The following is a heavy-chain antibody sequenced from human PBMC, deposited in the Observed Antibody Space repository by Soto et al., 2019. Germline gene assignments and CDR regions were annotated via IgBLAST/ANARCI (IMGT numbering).Heavy chain of an antibody. Sequence: SETLSLTCTVSGGSISSGGYYWSWIRQHPGKGLEWIGYIYYSGSTYYNPSLKSRVTISVDTSKNQFSLKLSSVTAADTAVYYCARDPKPQNYDFWRGSPPYGMDVWGQGTTVTVSS. D-gene: IGHD3-3*01. CDR2: IYYSGST. J-gene: IGHJ6*02. CDR1: GGSISSGGYY. V-gene: IGHV4-31*03. CDR3: ARDPKPQNYDFWRGSPPYGMDV.